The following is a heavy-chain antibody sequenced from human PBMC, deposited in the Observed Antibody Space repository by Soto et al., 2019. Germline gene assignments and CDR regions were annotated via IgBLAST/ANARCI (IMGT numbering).Heavy chain of an antibody. J-gene: IGHJ4*02. CDR3: TRDNTIAPGTLDY. V-gene: IGHV3-72*01. CDR2: IRNKANRYTT. CDR1: GFSFSDHY. Sequence: EMQLVESGGGLVRPGGSLRLSCAASGFSFSDHYMDWVRQAPGKGLEWVGRIRNKANRYTTEYAASVKGRFTISRDHSKNSLYLKMTSLVTDDPAVYFGTRDNTIAPGTLDYWGQGTMVSVAS. D-gene: IGHD6-13*01.